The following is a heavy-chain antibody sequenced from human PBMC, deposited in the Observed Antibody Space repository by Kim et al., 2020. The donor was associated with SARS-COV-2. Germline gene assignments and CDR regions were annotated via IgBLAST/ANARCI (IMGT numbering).Heavy chain of an antibody. CDR1: VGSFSGYY. J-gene: IGHJ6*01. V-gene: IGHV4-34*01. CDR2: ISHSGST. D-gene: IGHD6-19*01. CDR3: ASGRDGSGRDYY. Sequence: SETLSLTCAVYVGSFSGYYWNWIRQPPGRGLEWIWKISHSGSTNYNPYLTSRVTISVDTSKNQFPLQLNSVTAADRGVYFCASGRDGSGRDYY.